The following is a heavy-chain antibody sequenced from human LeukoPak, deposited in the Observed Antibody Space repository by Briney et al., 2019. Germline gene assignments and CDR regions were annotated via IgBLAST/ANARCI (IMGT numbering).Heavy chain of an antibody. V-gene: IGHV3-21*01. CDR1: GFTFSSYS. CDR2: ISSSSSYI. Sequence: GGSLRLSCAASGFTFSSYSMNWVRQAPGKRLEWVSSISSSSSYIYYADSVKGRFTISRDNAKNTLYLQMNSLRAEDTAVYYCARGKGLYYFDYWGQGTLVTVSS. CDR3: ARGKGLYYFDY. J-gene: IGHJ4*02.